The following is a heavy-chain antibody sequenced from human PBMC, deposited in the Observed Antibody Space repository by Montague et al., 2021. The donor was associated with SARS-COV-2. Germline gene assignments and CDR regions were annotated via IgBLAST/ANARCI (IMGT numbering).Heavy chain of an antibody. Sequence: CAISGDSVSSNSATWNWIRQSPSRGLEWLGRTYYRSMWKSDYARSLKSLIAINPDTSKNQFSLQLSSVTPEDTTLYYCLRGIEAAGSYDYWGQGTLVTVSS. V-gene: IGHV6-1*01. D-gene: IGHD6-13*01. CDR1: GDSVSSNSAT. CDR3: LRGIEAAGSYDY. CDR2: TYYRSMWKS. J-gene: IGHJ4*02.